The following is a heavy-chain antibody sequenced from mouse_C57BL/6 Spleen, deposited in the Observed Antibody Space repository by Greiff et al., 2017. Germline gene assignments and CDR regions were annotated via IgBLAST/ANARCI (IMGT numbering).Heavy chain of an antibody. D-gene: IGHD2-4*01. J-gene: IGHJ3*01. CDR1: GYTFTDYY. CDR3: ARPGDYLFAY. V-gene: IGHV1-26*01. CDR2: INPNNGGT. Sequence: EVQLQQSGPELVKPGASVKISCKASGYTFTDYYMNWVKQSHGKSLEWIGDINPNNGGTSYNQKFKGKATLTVDKSSSTAYMELRSLTSEDSAVYYCARPGDYLFAYWGQGTLVTVSA.